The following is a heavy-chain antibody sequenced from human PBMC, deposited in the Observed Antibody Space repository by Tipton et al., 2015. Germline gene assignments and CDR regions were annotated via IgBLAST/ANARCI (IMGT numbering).Heavy chain of an antibody. D-gene: IGHD6-13*01. CDR1: GDSVSSNTAA. CDR2: TYYRSNWNN. V-gene: IGHV6-1*01. Sequence: QLVQSGPEVKPSQTLSLTCAISGDSVSSNTAAWHWIRQSPSRGLEWLGRTYYRSNWNNDYAVSVKSRITITPDTSKNQFTLHLNSVTPDDTAMYYCARGAQHSTWSWGQGTLVTVSS. CDR3: ARGAQHSTWS. J-gene: IGHJ5*02.